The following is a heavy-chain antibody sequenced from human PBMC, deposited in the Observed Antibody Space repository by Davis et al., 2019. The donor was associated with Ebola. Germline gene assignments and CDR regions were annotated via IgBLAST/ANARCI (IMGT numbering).Heavy chain of an antibody. D-gene: IGHD4-17*01. Sequence: GESLKISCAASGFTFSSYWMSWVRQAPGKGLEWVANIKQDGSEKYYVDSVKGRFTISRDNAKNSLYLQMNSLRAEDTAVYYCARGDDYGDFDLGYFDYWGQGTLVTVSS. CDR1: GFTFSSYW. V-gene: IGHV3-7*03. J-gene: IGHJ4*02. CDR3: ARGDDYGDFDLGYFDY. CDR2: IKQDGSEK.